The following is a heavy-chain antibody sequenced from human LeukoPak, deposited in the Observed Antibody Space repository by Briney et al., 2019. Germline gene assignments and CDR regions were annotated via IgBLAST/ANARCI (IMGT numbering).Heavy chain of an antibody. CDR1: GASISSYY. D-gene: IGHD3-16*01. Sequence: SETLSLTCSVSGASISSYYWTWIRQPAGKGLEWIGRIYASGDTDYNPSLKSRVTMSVDTSKNQFLLKLSSVTAADPAIYYCALVRLQPGTRLLIPNYLDYWGRGTLVTVSS. J-gene: IGHJ4*02. V-gene: IGHV4-4*07. CDR3: ALVRLQPGTRLLIPNYLDY. CDR2: IYASGDT.